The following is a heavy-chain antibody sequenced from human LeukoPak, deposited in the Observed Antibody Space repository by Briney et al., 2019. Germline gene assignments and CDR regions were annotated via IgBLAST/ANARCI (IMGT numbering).Heavy chain of an antibody. CDR2: INHSGST. V-gene: IGHV4-34*01. J-gene: IGHJ5*02. CDR1: GGSFSGYY. CDR3: ARARITMVRGAWFDP. D-gene: IGHD3-10*01. Sequence: SETLSLTCAVYGGSFSGYYWSWIRQPPGKGLEWIGEINHSGSTNYNPSLKSRVTISVDTSENQFSLKLSSVTAADTAVYYCARARITMVRGAWFDPWGQGTLVTVSS.